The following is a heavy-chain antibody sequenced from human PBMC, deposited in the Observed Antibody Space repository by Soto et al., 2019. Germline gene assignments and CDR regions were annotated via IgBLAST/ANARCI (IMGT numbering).Heavy chain of an antibody. J-gene: IGHJ6*02. CDR1: GFTFSSYG. D-gene: IGHD5-12*01. CDR3: AKDLGGTQRGYSGYDYVRWGGPDAYYYYGIDV. CDR2: ISYDGSNK. Sequence: HPGGSLRLSCAASGFTFSSYGMHWVRQAPGKGLEWVAVISYDGSNKYYADSVKGRFTISRDNSKNTLYLQMNSLRAEDTAVYYCAKDLGGTQRGYSGYDYVRWGGPDAYYYYGIDVWGQGTTVTVSS. V-gene: IGHV3-30*18.